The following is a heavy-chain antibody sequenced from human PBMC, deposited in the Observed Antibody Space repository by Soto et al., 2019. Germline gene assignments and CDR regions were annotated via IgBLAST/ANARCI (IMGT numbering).Heavy chain of an antibody. D-gene: IGHD3-3*01. CDR2: ISGSGGST. CDR1: GFTFSSYA. V-gene: IGHV3-23*01. J-gene: IGHJ6*02. Sequence: GGSLRLSCAASGFTFSSYAMSWVRQAPGKGLEWVSTISGSGGSTYYADSVKGRFTISRDNSKNTLYLQMNSLRAEDTAVYYCAKVSLSVGVVIGYYYRCMDVWGQGTTVTVSS. CDR3: AKVSLSVGVVIGYYYRCMDV.